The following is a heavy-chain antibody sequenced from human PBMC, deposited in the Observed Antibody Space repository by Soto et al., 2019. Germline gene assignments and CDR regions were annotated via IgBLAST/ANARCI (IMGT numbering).Heavy chain of an antibody. CDR1: GGSFSGYY. CDR2: INHSGST. CDR3: ARGRIAWFGALSPRCFDP. V-gene: IGHV4-34*01. D-gene: IGHD3-10*01. J-gene: IGHJ5*02. Sequence: PSETLSLTCAVYGGSFSGYYWSWIRQPPGKGLEWIGEINHSGSTNYNPSLKSRVTISVDTSKNQFSLKLSSVTAADTAVYYCARGRIAWFGALSPRCFDPWGQGTLVTVSS.